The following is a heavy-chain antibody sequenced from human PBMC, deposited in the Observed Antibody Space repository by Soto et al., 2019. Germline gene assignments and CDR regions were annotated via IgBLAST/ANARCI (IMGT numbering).Heavy chain of an antibody. Sequence: SVKLYCNASGGTFSSYAISWVRQAPGQGLEWMGGIIPIFGTANYAQKFQGRVTITADESTSTAYMELSSLRSEDTAVYYCARDLRRMVLDYYYGMDVWGQGTTVTVSS. D-gene: IGHD2-8*01. CDR1: GGTFSSYA. CDR2: IIPIFGTA. V-gene: IGHV1-69*13. J-gene: IGHJ6*02. CDR3: ARDLRRMVLDYYYGMDV.